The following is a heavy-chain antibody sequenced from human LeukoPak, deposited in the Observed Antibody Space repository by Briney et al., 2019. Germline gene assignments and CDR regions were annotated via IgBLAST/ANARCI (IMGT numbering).Heavy chain of an antibody. V-gene: IGHV4-59*08. D-gene: IGHD3-10*01. J-gene: IGHJ6*03. CDR3: ARGGERALEVLLWFGYYYYYMDV. CDR2: IYYSGST. CDR1: GGSISSYY. Sequence: SETLSLTCTVSGGSISSYYWSWIRQPPGKGLEWIGYIYYSGSTNYNPSLKSRVTISVDTSKNQFSLKLSSVTAADTAVYYCARGGERALEVLLWFGYYYYYMDVWGKGTTVTVSS.